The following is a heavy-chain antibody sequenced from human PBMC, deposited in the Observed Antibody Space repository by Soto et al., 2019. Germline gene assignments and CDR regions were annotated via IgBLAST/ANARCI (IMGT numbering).Heavy chain of an antibody. J-gene: IGHJ4*02. Sequence: SETLSLTCTVSGGSISSSSYYWGWIRQPPGKGLEWIGSIYYSGSTYYNPSLNSRVTISVDTSKNQFSLKLSSVTAADTAVYYCARSMTTVVTLDYWGQGTLVTVSS. CDR3: ARSMTTVVTLDY. V-gene: IGHV4-39*01. CDR1: GGSISSSSYY. D-gene: IGHD4-17*01. CDR2: IYYSGST.